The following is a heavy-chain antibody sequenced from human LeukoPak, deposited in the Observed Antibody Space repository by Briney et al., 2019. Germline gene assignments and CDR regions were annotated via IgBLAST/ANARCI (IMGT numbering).Heavy chain of an antibody. CDR1: GGSISSGGYS. CDR3: ARGSVTTGVWFDP. V-gene: IGHV4-30-2*01. CDR2: IYHSGST. J-gene: IGHJ5*02. Sequence: NLSETLSLTCAVSGGSISSGGYSWSWIRQPPGKGLEWIGYIYHSGSTYYNPSLKSRVTISVDRSKNQFSLKLSSVTAADTAVYYCARGSVTTGVWFDPWGQGTLVTVSS. D-gene: IGHD4-11*01.